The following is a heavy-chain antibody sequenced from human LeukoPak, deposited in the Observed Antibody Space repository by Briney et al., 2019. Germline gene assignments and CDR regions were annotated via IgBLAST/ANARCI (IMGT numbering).Heavy chain of an antibody. Sequence: PGGSLRLSCAASGCTFSSYWMHWVRQAPGKGLVWVSRINSDGSSTSYADSVKGRFTISRDNAKNTLYLQMNSLRAEDTAVYYCARDLITPTAMVIGGFDYWGQGTLVTVSS. V-gene: IGHV3-74*01. CDR1: GCTFSSYW. J-gene: IGHJ4*02. CDR3: ARDLITPTAMVIGGFDY. D-gene: IGHD5-18*01. CDR2: INSDGSST.